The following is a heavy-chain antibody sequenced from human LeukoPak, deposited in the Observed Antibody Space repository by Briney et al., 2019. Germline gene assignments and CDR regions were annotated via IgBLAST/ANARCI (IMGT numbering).Heavy chain of an antibody. V-gene: IGHV7-4-1*02. CDR1: GNTFSNYG. CDR2: ISTKTGNP. D-gene: IGHD3-22*01. J-gene: IGHJ6*02. Sequence: ASVKVSCKASGNTFSNYGMNWVRQAPGQGLEWMGWISTKTGNPMYAQGFTGRFVFSLDTSVSTAYLQISSLKAEDTAVYYCARAPDYFESSENGMDVWGQGTTVIASS. CDR3: ARAPDYFESSENGMDV.